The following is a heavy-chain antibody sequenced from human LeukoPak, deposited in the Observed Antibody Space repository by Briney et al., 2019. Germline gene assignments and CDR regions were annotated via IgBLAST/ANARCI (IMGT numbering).Heavy chain of an antibody. CDR3: ARTKGVWFGELLYPAHFDY. J-gene: IGHJ4*02. CDR1: GGSINSNNW. Sequence: SETLSLTCAVSGGSINSNNWWSRVRQPPGKGLEWIGEIYHSGSTNYNPSLKSRVTISVDKSKNQFSLKLSSVTAADTAVYYCARTKGVWFGELLYPAHFDYWGQGTLVTVSS. CDR2: IYHSGST. V-gene: IGHV4-4*02. D-gene: IGHD3-10*01.